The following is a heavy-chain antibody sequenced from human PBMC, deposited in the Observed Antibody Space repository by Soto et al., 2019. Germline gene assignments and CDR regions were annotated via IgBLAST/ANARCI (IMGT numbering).Heavy chain of an antibody. Sequence: SETLSLTCTVSGVSVTTYSWGWIRQPPGKELEWVGYISYSGSTNYNPSLKSRVTISRVTSKNQFSLNLVSVTAADTAVYYCARGCYYSYMEVWGKGTTVTDS. J-gene: IGHJ6*03. CDR3: ARGCYYSYMEV. V-gene: IGHV4-59*02. CDR2: ISYSGST. CDR1: GVSVTTYS.